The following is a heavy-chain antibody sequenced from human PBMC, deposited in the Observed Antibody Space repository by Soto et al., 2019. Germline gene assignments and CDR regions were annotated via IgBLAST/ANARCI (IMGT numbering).Heavy chain of an antibody. Sequence: GGSLRLSCAASVFTFSTYAVSWVRQAPGKGLEWVSSISASGDYTNYVDSVKGRFIISRDNFKSTLYLQMNSLGAEDTAVYHCATGYYGSGPYYYGMDVWGQGTTVTVSS. J-gene: IGHJ6*02. CDR2: ISASGDYT. D-gene: IGHD3-10*01. CDR3: ATGYYGSGPYYYGMDV. V-gene: IGHV3-23*01. CDR1: VFTFSTYA.